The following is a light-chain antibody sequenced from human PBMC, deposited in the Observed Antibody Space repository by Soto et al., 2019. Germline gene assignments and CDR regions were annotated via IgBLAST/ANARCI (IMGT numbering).Light chain of an antibody. V-gene: IGLV1-40*01. CDR3: QSYDSSLSGSRV. CDR1: SSNIGAGYD. Sequence: QAVVTQPPSGSGDPGQRVTISCTGSSSNIGAGYDVHWYQQLPGTAPRLLIYHNSNRPSGVPDRFSGSKSGTSASLAITGLQAEDEADYYCQSYDSSLSGSRVFGTGTKLTVL. J-gene: IGLJ1*01. CDR2: HNS.